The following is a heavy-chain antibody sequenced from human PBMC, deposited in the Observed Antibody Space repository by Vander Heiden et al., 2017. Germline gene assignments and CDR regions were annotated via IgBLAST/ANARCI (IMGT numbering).Heavy chain of an antibody. CDR1: GFPFSGYA. J-gene: IGHJ4*02. CDR2: ISGSGGST. CDR3: ANGIQSWPPQIDY. V-gene: IGHV3-23*01. D-gene: IGHD6-13*01. Sequence: EVQPLESGGGLVQPGGSLRLPCAAPGFPFSGYAMGWVRQATGKGLEWVSAISGSGGSTYYADSVKGRFTISRDNSKNTLYLQMNSLRAEDTAVYYCANGIQSWPPQIDYWGQGTLVTVSS.